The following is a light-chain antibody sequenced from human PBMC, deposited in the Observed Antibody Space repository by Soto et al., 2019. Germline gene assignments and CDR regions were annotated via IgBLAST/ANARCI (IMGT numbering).Light chain of an antibody. CDR2: DVT. CDR3: SSYTSGTTLA. CDR1: SSDVGIYNY. J-gene: IGLJ1*01. V-gene: IGLV2-14*01. Sequence: QSALTQPASVSGSPGQSITISCTGTSSDVGIYNYVSWYQQHPGEVPKLMIYDVTNRPSGVSNRFSGSKSGNTASLTISGLQAEDEADYYCSSYTSGTTLAFGTGTKVTVL.